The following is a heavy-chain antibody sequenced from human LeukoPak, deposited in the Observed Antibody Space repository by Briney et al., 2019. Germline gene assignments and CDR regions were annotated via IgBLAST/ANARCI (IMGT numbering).Heavy chain of an antibody. CDR1: GFTFSSYV. J-gene: IGHJ2*01. V-gene: IGHV3-23*01. CDR2: ISGSGGST. Sequence: GGSLRLSCAASGFTFSSYVMSWVRQAPGKGLEWVSAISGSGGSTYYADSVKGRFTISRDNSKNTLYLQMNSLRAEDTAVYYCAKGPDIWCSSTSCHHPWYFDLWGRGTLVTVSS. D-gene: IGHD2-2*01. CDR3: AKGPDIWCSSTSCHHPWYFDL.